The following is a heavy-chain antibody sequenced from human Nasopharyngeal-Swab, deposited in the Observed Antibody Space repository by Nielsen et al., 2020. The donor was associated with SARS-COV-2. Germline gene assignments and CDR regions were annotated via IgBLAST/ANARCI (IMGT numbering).Heavy chain of an antibody. CDR1: GYSFTSYW. D-gene: IGHD6-13*01. J-gene: IGHJ6*02. Sequence: GESLKISCKGSGYSFTSYWISWVRQMPGKGLEWMGRIDPSDSYTNYSPSFQGHVTISADKSISTAYLQWSSLKASDTAMYYCASQGIAAAGTKRYYYYYGMDVWGQGTTVTVSS. V-gene: IGHV5-10-1*01. CDR3: ASQGIAAAGTKRYYYYYGMDV. CDR2: IDPSDSYT.